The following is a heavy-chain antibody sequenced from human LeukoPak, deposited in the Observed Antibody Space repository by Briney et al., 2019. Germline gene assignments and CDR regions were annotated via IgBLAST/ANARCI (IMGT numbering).Heavy chain of an antibody. D-gene: IGHD1-1*01. J-gene: IGHJ4*02. CDR2: IYHSGST. CDR3: ARYGYSRGYYFDY. Sequence: PETLSLTCTVSGYSISSGYYWGWIRQPPGKGLEWIGSIYHSGSTYYNPSLKSRVTISVDTSKNQFSLKLSSVTAADTAVYYCARYGYSRGYYFDYWGQGTLVTVSS. CDR1: GYSISSGYY. V-gene: IGHV4-38-2*02.